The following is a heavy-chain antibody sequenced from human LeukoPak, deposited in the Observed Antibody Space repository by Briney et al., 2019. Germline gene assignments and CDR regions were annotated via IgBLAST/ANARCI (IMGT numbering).Heavy chain of an antibody. CDR1: GGSISSGSYY. D-gene: IGHD6-13*01. J-gene: IGHJ4*02. CDR3: ARRCIAAAVDY. Sequence: SQTLSLTCTVSGGSISSGSYYWSWIRQPVGKGLERIGRIYTSGSTNYNPSLKSRVTISVDKSKNQFSLKLSSVTAADTAVYYCARRCIAAAVDYWGQGTLVTVSS. V-gene: IGHV4-61*02. CDR2: IYTSGST.